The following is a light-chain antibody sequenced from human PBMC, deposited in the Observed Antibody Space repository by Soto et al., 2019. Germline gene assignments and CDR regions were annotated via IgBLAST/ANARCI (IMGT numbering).Light chain of an antibody. CDR3: QQDVTSPYP. V-gene: IGKV3-20*01. CDR1: QTITNNY. CDR2: GAF. J-gene: IGKJ2*01. Sequence: EIVLTQSPGTLSLSPGERATLSCRASQTITNNYLSWYQQTPGQAPRLLIYGAFIRATGIPDRFSGSGSGKDFTLIISRLEPEDFAVYYCQQDVTSPYPFGQGTKLDI.